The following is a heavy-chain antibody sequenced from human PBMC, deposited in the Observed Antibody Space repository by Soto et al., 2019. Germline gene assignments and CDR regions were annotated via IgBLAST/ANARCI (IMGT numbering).Heavy chain of an antibody. CDR3: ARGRSSSWYLDYYYYGMEV. Sequence: QVQLVQSGAEVKKPGSSVKVSCKASGGTFSSYAISWVRQAPGQGLEWMGGIIPIFGTANYAQKFQGRVTITADESTSTAYMELSSLRSEDTAVYYCARGRSSSWYLDYYYYGMEVWGQGTTVTVSS. CDR2: IIPIFGTA. V-gene: IGHV1-69*01. J-gene: IGHJ6*02. CDR1: GGTFSSYA. D-gene: IGHD6-13*01.